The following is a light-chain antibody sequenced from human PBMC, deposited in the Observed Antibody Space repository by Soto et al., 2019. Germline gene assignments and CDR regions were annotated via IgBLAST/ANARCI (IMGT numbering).Light chain of an antibody. CDR3: QSYDSSLSAYV. CDR2: GNS. J-gene: IGLJ1*01. V-gene: IGLV1-40*01. Sequence: QAVVTQPPSVSGAPGQRVTIPCTGSSSNIGAGYDVHWYQQLPGTAPKLLIYGNSNRPSGVPDRFSGSKSGTSASLAITGLQAEDEADYYCQSYDSSLSAYVFGTGTKLTVL. CDR1: SSNIGAGYD.